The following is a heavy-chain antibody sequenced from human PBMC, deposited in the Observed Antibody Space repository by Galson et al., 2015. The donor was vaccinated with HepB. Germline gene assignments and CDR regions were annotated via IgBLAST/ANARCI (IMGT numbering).Heavy chain of an antibody. CDR2: IYPGDSDT. Sequence: SGAEVKKPGESLKISCKGSGYSFTSYWIGWVRQMPGKGLEWRGIIYPGDSDTRYSPSFKGQVNISADKSISTAYLQWSSLKASHTAVYYCASRPYSSSSAGGFDPWGHGTLVTVSS. CDR3: ASRPYSSSSAGGFDP. D-gene: IGHD6-6*01. J-gene: IGHJ5*02. V-gene: IGHV5-51*01. CDR1: GYSFTSYW.